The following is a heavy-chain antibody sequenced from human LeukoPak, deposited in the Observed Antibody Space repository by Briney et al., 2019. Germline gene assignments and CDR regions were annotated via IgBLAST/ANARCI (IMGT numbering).Heavy chain of an antibody. CDR2: IYHSGST. CDR3: ARHIVVVIALYNWFDP. D-gene: IGHD2-21*01. J-gene: IGHJ5*02. V-gene: IGHV4-39*01. Sequence: SETLSLTCTVSGGSISSSSYYWGWIRQPPGKGLEWIGSIYHSGSTYYNPSLKSRVTISVDTSKNQFSLKLSSVTAADTAVYYCARHIVVVIALYNWFDPWGQGTLVTVSS. CDR1: GGSISSSSYY.